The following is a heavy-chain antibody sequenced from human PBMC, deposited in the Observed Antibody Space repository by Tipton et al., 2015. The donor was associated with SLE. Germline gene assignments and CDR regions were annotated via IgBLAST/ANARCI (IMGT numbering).Heavy chain of an antibody. CDR1: GDSISSGNHF. CDR2: IYFSGNT. Sequence: TLSLTCTVSGDSISSGNHFWSWIRQHPGKGLEWIGYIYFSGNTDYNPSLKSRVTISVDTSKNQFSLKLSSVTAADTAIYYCAREASNWRSGNFDYWGQGTLVTVSS. D-gene: IGHD7-27*01. CDR3: AREASNWRSGNFDY. V-gene: IGHV4-31*03. J-gene: IGHJ4*02.